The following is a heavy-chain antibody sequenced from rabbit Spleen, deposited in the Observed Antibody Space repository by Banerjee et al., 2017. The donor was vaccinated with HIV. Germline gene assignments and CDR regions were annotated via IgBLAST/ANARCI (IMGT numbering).Heavy chain of an antibody. CDR1: GFSFNNRYY. CDR3: ARDLDGVIGWNFGW. V-gene: IGHV1S40*01. D-gene: IGHD1-1*01. J-gene: IGHJ4*01. CDR2: IYAGDGSST. Sequence: QSLEESGGDLVKPGASLTLTCTASGFSFNNRYYMCWVRQAPGKGLECIACIYAGDGSSTYYATWASGRFTISRTSSTTVTLQMTSLTAADTATYFCARDLDGVIGWNFGWWGPGTLVTV.